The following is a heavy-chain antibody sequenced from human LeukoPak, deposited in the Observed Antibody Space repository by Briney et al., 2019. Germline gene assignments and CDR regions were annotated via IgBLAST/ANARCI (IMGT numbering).Heavy chain of an antibody. V-gene: IGHV4-59*01. CDR3: ARGLIPRIVVVPAAIPDAFDI. D-gene: IGHD2-2*01. CDR1: GSMYNYY. Sequence: SETLSLTCTVSGSMYNYYWSWIRQPPGKGLEWIGYIYYSGSTNYNPSLKSRVTISVDTSKNQFSLKLSSVTAADTAVYYCARGLIPRIVVVPAAIPDAFDIWGQGTMVTVSS. J-gene: IGHJ3*02. CDR2: IYYSGST.